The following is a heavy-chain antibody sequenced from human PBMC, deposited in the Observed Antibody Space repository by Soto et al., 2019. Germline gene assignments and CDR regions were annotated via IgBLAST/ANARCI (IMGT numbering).Heavy chain of an antibody. CDR1: GGSISSSSYY. D-gene: IGHD3-10*01. CDR3: ARLRVIIWYFDL. J-gene: IGHJ2*01. V-gene: IGHV4-39*01. CDR2: IYYSGST. Sequence: QLQLQESGPGLVKPSETLSLTCTVSGGSISSSSYYWGWIRQPPGKGLEWIGSIYYSGSTYYNPSLKSRVTISVDTSKNQFSLKLSSVTAADTAVYYCARLRVIIWYFDLWGRGTLVTVSS.